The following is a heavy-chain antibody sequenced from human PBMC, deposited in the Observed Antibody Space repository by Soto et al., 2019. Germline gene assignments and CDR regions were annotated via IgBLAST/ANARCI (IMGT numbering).Heavy chain of an antibody. CDR1: GFTFSSYW. D-gene: IGHD1-26*01. J-gene: IGHJ6*02. Sequence: EVQLVESGGGLVQPGGSLRLSCAASGFTFSSYWMSWVRQAPGKGLEWVANIKQDGSEKYYVDSVKGRFTISRDNAKNSLYLQMNGLRAEDTAVYYCARERELRSYYYGMDVWGQGTTVTVSS. V-gene: IGHV3-7*05. CDR3: ARERELRSYYYGMDV. CDR2: IKQDGSEK.